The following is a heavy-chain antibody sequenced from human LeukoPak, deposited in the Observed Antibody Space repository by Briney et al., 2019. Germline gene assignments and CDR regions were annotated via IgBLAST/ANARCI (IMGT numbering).Heavy chain of an antibody. CDR3: ARAPREGFSGSYHDY. J-gene: IGHJ4*02. D-gene: IGHD1-26*01. CDR2: ISSNGDNT. Sequence: GGSLRLSCAASGFTFSSYAMHWVRQAPGKGLEYVSAISSNGDNTYYANSVKDRFTISRDNSKNTLYLQMASLRGEDTAVYYCARAPREGFSGSYHDYWGQGTLVTVSS. CDR1: GFTFSSYA. V-gene: IGHV3-64*01.